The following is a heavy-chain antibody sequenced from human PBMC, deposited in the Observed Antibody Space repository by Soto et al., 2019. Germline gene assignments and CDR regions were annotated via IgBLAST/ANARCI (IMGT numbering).Heavy chain of an antibody. Sequence: GGSLRLSCAASGFTVSSYYMSWVRQAPGKGLEWVSVSYSAGSADFADSVKGRFTISRDNSKNTLYLQMSSLRAEDTAVYYCARVHSRSYHYFDYWGQGTLVTVYS. V-gene: IGHV3-66*01. D-gene: IGHD6-13*01. CDR1: GFTVSSYY. J-gene: IGHJ4*02. CDR3: ARVHSRSYHYFDY. CDR2: SYSAGSA.